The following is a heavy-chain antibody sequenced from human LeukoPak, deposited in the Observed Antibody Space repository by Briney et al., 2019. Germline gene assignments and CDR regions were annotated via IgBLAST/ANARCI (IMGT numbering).Heavy chain of an antibody. CDR3: ARGWGSYGDYPWYFDY. D-gene: IGHD4-17*01. CDR1: GGSFSGYY. CDR2: INHSGST. Sequence: SETLSLTCAVYGGSFSGYYWSWIRQPPGKGLEWIGEINHSGSTNYNPSLKSRVTISVDTSKNQFSLKLSSVTAADTAVYYCARGWGSYGDYPWYFDYWGQGTLVTVSS. V-gene: IGHV4-34*01. J-gene: IGHJ4*02.